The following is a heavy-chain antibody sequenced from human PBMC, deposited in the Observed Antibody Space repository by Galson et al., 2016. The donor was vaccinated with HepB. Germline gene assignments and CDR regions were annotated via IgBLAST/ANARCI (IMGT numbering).Heavy chain of an antibody. CDR3: AGDPPQSGYALAI. J-gene: IGHJ3*02. V-gene: IGHV3-33*01. Sequence: SLRLSCAASGFILKSYAMHWVRQTPGKGLEWVSSIWHDGSNEYYADSVKGRFTISRDNSRNTAFLRMDSLRAEDTATYFCAGDPPQSGYALAIWGQGTMVAVSS. CDR2: IWHDGSNE. D-gene: IGHD5-12*01. CDR1: GFILKSYA.